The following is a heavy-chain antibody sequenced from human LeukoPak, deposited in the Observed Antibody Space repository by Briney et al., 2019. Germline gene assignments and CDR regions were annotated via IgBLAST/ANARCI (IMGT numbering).Heavy chain of an antibody. CDR1: GGSISSGSYY. D-gene: IGHD6-13*01. Sequence: SQTLSLTCTVSGGSISSGSYYWSWIRQPAGKGLEWIGRIYTSGSTNYNPSLKSRVTISVDTSKNQFSLKLSSVTAVDTAVYYCATIAAAGTEYFDYWGQGTLVTVSS. J-gene: IGHJ4*02. CDR3: ATIAAAGTEYFDY. V-gene: IGHV4-61*02. CDR2: IYTSGST.